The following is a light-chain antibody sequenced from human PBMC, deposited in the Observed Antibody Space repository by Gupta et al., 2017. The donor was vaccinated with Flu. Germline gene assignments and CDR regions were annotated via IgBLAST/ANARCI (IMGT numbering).Light chain of an antibody. V-gene: IGLV2-18*02. J-gene: IGLJ1*01. Sequence: SAMPQPPSVSGSPGRSVTISCTGTSSDVGIYNRVSWYQQSPGTAHKLMIYEVSKRTAGVPDRFSGSKSGNTASLTISGLKEEDEADFYCGSDTTSSNYVFGTGTKVTVL. CDR2: EVS. CDR1: SSDVGIYNR. CDR3: GSDTTSSNYV.